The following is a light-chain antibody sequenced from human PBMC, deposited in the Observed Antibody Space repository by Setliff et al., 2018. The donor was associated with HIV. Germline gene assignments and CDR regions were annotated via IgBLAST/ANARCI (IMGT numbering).Light chain of an antibody. J-gene: IGLJ1*01. CDR1: SSDIGGYNY. V-gene: IGLV2-14*03. Sequence: QSALAQPASVSGSPGQSITIPCTGTSSDIGGYNYVSWYQQHPGKAPKLMIYDVSNRPSGVSDRFSGSKSGNTASLTISGLQAEDEADYYCCSYTTSITYGFGTGTKVTVL. CDR3: CSYTTSITYG. CDR2: DVS.